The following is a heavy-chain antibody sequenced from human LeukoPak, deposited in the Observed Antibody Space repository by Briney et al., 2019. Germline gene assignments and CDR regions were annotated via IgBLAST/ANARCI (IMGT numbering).Heavy chain of an antibody. CDR2: ISAYNGNT. CDR3: ARVSSSSWYDGMDV. CDR1: GYTFTSYG. Sequence: ASVTVSCKASGYTFTSYGISWVRQAPGQGLEWMGWISAYNGNTNYAQKLQGRVTMTEDTSTDTAYMELSSLRSDDTAVYYCARVSSSSWYDGMDVWGQGTTVTVSS. V-gene: IGHV1-18*01. J-gene: IGHJ6*02. D-gene: IGHD6-13*01.